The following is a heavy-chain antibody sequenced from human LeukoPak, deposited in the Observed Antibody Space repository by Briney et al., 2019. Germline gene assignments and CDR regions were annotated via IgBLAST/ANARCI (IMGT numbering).Heavy chain of an antibody. CDR3: ARSVGSGWAGSDAFDI. Sequence: AGSLRLSCVASGLTVSSNFMAWIRQPPGKGLEWVSVIYSAGNTYYADSVKGRFTIPRDNAKNSLYLQMNSLRAEDTAVYYCARSVGSGWAGSDAFDIWGQGTMVTVSS. D-gene: IGHD6-19*01. J-gene: IGHJ3*02. CDR2: IYSAGNT. V-gene: IGHV3-66*01. CDR1: GLTVSSNF.